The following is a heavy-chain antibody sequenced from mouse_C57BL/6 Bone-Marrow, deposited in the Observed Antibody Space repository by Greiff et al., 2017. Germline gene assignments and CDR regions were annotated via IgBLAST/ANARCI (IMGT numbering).Heavy chain of an antibody. D-gene: IGHD1-1*01. CDR3: ARGITTVDYFDY. CDR2: INPNNGGT. J-gene: IGHJ2*01. Sequence: EGKLQQSGPELVKPGASVKISCKASGYTFTDYYMNWVKQSHGKSLEWIGDINPNNGGTSYNQKFKGKATLTVDKSSSTAYMELRSLTSEDSAVYYCARGITTVDYFDYWGQGTTLTVSS. V-gene: IGHV1-26*01. CDR1: GYTFTDYY.